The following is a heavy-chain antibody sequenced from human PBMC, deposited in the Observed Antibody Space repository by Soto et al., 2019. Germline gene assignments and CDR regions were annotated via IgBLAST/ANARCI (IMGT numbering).Heavy chain of an antibody. Sequence: GASVKVSCKASGYTFTSYGISWVRQAPGQGLEWMGWISAYNGNTNYAQKLQGRVTMTTDTSTSTAYMELRSLRSDDTAVYYCAREPSIAAAGPPYYYYYGMDVWGQGTTVTVSS. CDR1: GYTFTSYG. J-gene: IGHJ6*02. CDR3: AREPSIAAAGPPYYYYYGMDV. D-gene: IGHD6-13*01. V-gene: IGHV1-18*01. CDR2: ISAYNGNT.